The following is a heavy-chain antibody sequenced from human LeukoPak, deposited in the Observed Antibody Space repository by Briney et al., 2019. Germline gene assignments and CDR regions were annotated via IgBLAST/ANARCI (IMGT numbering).Heavy chain of an antibody. D-gene: IGHD3-10*01. CDR1: GFPFSSYS. CDR3: ARGTMLPYYFDY. CDR2: ISSSSSYI. V-gene: IGHV3-21*01. J-gene: IGHJ4*02. Sequence: PGGSLRLSCAASGFPFSSYSMTWVRQAPGKGLEWVSFISSSSSYIYYADSVKGRFTISRDNAKNSLYLQMNSLRAEDTAVYYCARGTMLPYYFDYWGQGTLVTVSS.